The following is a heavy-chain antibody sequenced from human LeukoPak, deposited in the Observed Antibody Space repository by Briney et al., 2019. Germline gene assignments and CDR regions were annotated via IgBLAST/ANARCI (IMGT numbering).Heavy chain of an antibody. CDR1: GFSFSDAW. CDR2: IRSKADGGTP. D-gene: IGHD2-15*01. CDR3: TTRSPARYCSDGACYSSADY. J-gene: IGHJ4*02. Sequence: GGSLRLSCAASGFSFSDAWMNWVRQAPGKGLEWVGHIRSKADGGTPDYIAPVKGRFTISRDDSKDTLYLQMNSPNTEDTAMYYCTTRSPARYCSDGACYSSADYWGQGTLVTVSS. V-gene: IGHV3-15*07.